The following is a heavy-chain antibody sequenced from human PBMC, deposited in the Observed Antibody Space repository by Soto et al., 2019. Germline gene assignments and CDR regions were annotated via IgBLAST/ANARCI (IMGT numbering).Heavy chain of an antibody. CDR3: ARGGAGVYYGSGDYYCDY. CDR2: IYSGGST. V-gene: IGHV3-66*01. J-gene: IGHJ4*02. Sequence: EVQLVESGGGLVQPGGSLRLSCAASGFTVSSNYMSWVRQAPGKGLEWVSVIYSGGSTYYADSVKGRFTISRDNSTNALYLQMNSLRAEDTAVYYCARGGAGVYYGSGDYYCDYWGQGTLVTVSS. CDR1: GFTVSSNY. D-gene: IGHD3-10*01.